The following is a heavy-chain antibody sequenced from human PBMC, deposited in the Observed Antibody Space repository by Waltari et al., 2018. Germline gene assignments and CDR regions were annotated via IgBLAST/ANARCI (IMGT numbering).Heavy chain of an antibody. CDR3: ATFGAGTLGY. CDR1: GGSISSHY. J-gene: IGHJ4*02. CDR2: IYYSGST. Sequence: QVQLQESGPGLVKPSETLSLTCTVSGGSISSHYWRWIRQPPGKGLEWIGYIYYSGSTNYNPSLKSRVTISVDTSKNQFSLKLSSVTAADTAVYYCATFGAGTLGYWGQGTLVTVSS. D-gene: IGHD1-1*01. V-gene: IGHV4-59*11.